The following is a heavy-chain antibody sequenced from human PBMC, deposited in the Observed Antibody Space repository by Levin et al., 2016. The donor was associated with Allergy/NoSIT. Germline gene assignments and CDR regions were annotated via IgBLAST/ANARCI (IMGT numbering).Heavy chain of an antibody. D-gene: IGHD1-26*01. V-gene: IGHV3-11*06. CDR3: AREGWEEGYYFDY. CDR1: GFTFSDYY. CDR2: ISSSSSYT. Sequence: GESLKISCAASGFTFSDYYMSWIRQAPGKGLEWVSYISSSSSYTNYADSVKGRFTISRDNAKNSLYLQMNSLRAEDTAVYYCAREGWEEGYYFDYWGQGTLVTVSS. J-gene: IGHJ4*02.